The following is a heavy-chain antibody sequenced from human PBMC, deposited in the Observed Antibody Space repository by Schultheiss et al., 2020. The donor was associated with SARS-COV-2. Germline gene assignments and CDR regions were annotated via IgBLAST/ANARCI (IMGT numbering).Heavy chain of an antibody. Sequence: ASVKVSCKASGYTFTGYYMHWVRQAPGQGLEWMGIINPSGGSTSYAQKFQGRVTMTRDTSTSTVYMELSSLRSEDTAVYYCARDRRITFGGAILNDYWGQGTLVTVSS. CDR3: ARDRRITFGGAILNDY. CDR2: INPSGGST. CDR1: GYTFTGYY. V-gene: IGHV1-46*01. J-gene: IGHJ4*02. D-gene: IGHD3-16*01.